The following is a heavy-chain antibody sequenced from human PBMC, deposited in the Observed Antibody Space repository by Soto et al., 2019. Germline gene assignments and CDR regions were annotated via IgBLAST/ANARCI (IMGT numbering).Heavy chain of an antibody. D-gene: IGHD5-18*01. CDR1: GGSISSSSYY. CDR3: ARGDTAMPSR. CDR2: IYYSGST. Sequence: QLQLQESGPGLVKPSETLSLTCTVSGGSISSSSYYWGWIRQPPGKGLEWIGSIYYSGSTYYNPSLKSRVTISVDTSKNQFSLKRSSVTAADTAVYYCARGDTAMPSRWGQGTLVTVSS. J-gene: IGHJ4*02. V-gene: IGHV4-39*01.